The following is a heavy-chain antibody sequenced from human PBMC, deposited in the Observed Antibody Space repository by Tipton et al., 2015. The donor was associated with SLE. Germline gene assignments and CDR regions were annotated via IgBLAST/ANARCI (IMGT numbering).Heavy chain of an antibody. D-gene: IGHD5-12*01. CDR1: GGSISSYY. J-gene: IGHJ4*02. CDR3: ARHLRVATGGDFDY. CDR2: IYTSGST. V-gene: IGHV4-4*08. Sequence: TLSLTCTVSGGSISSYYWSWIRQPPGKGLEWIGYIYTSGSTNYNPSLKSRVTISVDTSKNQFSLKLSSVTAADTAVYYCARHLRVATGGDFDYWGQGTLVTVSS.